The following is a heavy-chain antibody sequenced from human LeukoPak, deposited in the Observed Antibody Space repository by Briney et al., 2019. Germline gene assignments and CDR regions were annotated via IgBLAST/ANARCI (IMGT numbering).Heavy chain of an antibody. D-gene: IGHD3-10*01. CDR1: GGSISSGSYY. J-gene: IGHJ5*02. CDR3: ARDQWITMVRGVIQGWFDP. V-gene: IGHV4-61*02. CDR2: IYTSGST. Sequence: PSQTLSLTCTVSGGSISSGSYYWSWIRQPAGKGLEWIGRIYTSGSTNYNPSLKSRVTISVDTSKNQFSLKLSSVTAADTAVYYCARDQWITMVRGVIQGWFDPWGQGTLVTVSS.